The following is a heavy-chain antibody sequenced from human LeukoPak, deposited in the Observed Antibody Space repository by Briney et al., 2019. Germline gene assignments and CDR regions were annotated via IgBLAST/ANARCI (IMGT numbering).Heavy chain of an antibody. J-gene: IGHJ4*02. V-gene: IGHV3-15*01. CDR3: TASRKDY. CDR1: GFTFNNAW. CDR2: IKSKTDGATT. Sequence: GGSLRLSCAASGFTFNNAWMTWVRQAPGKGLEWVGRIKSKTDGATTDNAAPLKGRFTISRDDSKNTLYLQMNNLRPGDTGVYYCTASRKDYWGQGTLVTVSS.